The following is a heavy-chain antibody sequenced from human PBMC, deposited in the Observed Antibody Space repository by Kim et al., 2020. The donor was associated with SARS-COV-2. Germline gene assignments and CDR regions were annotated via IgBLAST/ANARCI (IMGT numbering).Heavy chain of an antibody. J-gene: IGHJ5*02. CDR2: IIPILGIA. CDR1: GGTFSSYA. Sequence: SVKVSCKASGGTFSSYAISWVRQAPGQGLEWMGRIIPILGIANYAQKFQGRVTITADKSTSTAYMELSSLRSEDTAVYYCARGYCSSTSCYNWFDPWGQGTLVTVSS. CDR3: ARGYCSSTSCYNWFDP. V-gene: IGHV1-69*04. D-gene: IGHD2-2*01.